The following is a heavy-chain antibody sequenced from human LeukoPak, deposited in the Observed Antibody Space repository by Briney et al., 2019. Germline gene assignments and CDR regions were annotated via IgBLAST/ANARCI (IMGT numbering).Heavy chain of an antibody. J-gene: IGHJ4*02. CDR3: AALKYNWNDLDY. V-gene: IGHV3-30*02. CDR2: IRYDGSNK. Sequence: PGGSLRLSCAASGFIFNTYVMHWVRQAPGKGLEWLAFIRYDGSNKNYADSVKGRFTISRDNTKNTLYLQMNSLRAEDTAVYYCAALKYNWNDLDYWGQGTLVTVSS. D-gene: IGHD1-1*01. CDR1: GFIFNTYV.